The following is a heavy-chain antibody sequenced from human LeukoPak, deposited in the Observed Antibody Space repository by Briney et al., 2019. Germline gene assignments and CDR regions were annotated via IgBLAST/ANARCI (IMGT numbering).Heavy chain of an antibody. CDR3: ARGTVAGKAPY. Sequence: GGSLRHSCAASGFTFSSHSMNWVLQAPGYGLEWVSYISSSGSTIYYADSVKGRFSISRDNAKNSLHLQMNSLRAEDTAVYYCARGTVAGKAPYWGQGTLVTVSS. CDR1: GFTFSSHS. CDR2: ISSSGSTI. V-gene: IGHV3-48*01. D-gene: IGHD6-19*01. J-gene: IGHJ4*02.